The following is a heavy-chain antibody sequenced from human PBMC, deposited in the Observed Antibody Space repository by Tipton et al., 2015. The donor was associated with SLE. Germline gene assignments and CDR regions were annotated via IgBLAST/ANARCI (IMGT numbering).Heavy chain of an antibody. Sequence: TLSLTCTVSGASMRSSYWSWIRQPPGKGLEWIASMYSGGSANYNPSLKSRVTISVDTSKNQFSLKLSSVTAADTAVYYCARVNSGWHGHDAFDIWGQGIMVTVSS. V-gene: IGHV4-59*01. J-gene: IGHJ3*02. CDR1: GASMRSSY. CDR3: ARVNSGWHGHDAFDI. D-gene: IGHD6-19*01. CDR2: MYSGGSA.